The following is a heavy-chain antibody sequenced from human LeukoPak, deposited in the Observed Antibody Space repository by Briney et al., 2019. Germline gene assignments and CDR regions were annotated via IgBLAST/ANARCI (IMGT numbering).Heavy chain of an antibody. D-gene: IGHD1-26*01. V-gene: IGHV4-39*07. CDR1: GGSISSSSYY. J-gene: IGHJ4*02. CDR3: ARVQGGGGLLASLFDY. Sequence: SETLSLTCTVSGGSISSSSYYWGWIRQPPGKGLEWIGSIYYSGSTYYNPSLKSRVTISVDTSKNQFSLKLSSVTAADTAVYYWARVQGGGGLLASLFDYWGQGPLVTVSS. CDR2: IYYSGST.